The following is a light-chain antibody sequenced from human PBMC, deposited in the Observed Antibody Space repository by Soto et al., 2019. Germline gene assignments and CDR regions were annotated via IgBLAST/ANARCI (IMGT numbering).Light chain of an antibody. CDR2: DAS. V-gene: IGKV3-11*01. J-gene: IGKJ5*01. CDR1: QSVRSY. Sequence: EIVLTQSRATLSLSPGERATLSCRASQSVRSYLAWYQQKPGQAPRLLIYDASNRATGIPARFSGSGSGTDFTLTISSLEPEDFAVYYCQQYGSSFTFGQGTRLEIK. CDR3: QQYGSSFT.